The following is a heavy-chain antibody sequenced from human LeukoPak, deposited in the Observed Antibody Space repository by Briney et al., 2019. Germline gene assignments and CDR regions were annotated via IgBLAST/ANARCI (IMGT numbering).Heavy chain of an antibody. CDR3: ARAAGTTYTLTLNAGAFDI. CDR1: GGSISSGDYY. Sequence: SQTLSLTCTVPGGSISSGDYYWSWIRQPPGKGLEWIGYIYYSGSTYYNPSLKSRVTISVDTSKNQFSLKLSSVTAADTAVYYCARAAGTTYTLTLNAGAFDIWGQGTMVTVSS. CDR2: IYYSGST. V-gene: IGHV4-30-4*08. J-gene: IGHJ3*02. D-gene: IGHD1-1*01.